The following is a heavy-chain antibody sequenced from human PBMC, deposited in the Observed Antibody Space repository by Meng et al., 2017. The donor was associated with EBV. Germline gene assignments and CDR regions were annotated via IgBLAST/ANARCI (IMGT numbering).Heavy chain of an antibody. CDR3: VRGPPVGVPGPGDY. D-gene: IGHD2-21*01. Sequence: GQLVQSGAEVKNPGASVKVSCKASGYAFTSYIVHWVRQAPGQRLEWMGWINVGVGYTKYSQKFQGRVTISSGTSATTGYMELSSLRSEDTAVYYCVRGPPVGVPGPGDYWGQGTLVTVSS. CDR2: INVGVGYT. V-gene: IGHV1-3*01. J-gene: IGHJ4*02. CDR1: GYAFTSYI.